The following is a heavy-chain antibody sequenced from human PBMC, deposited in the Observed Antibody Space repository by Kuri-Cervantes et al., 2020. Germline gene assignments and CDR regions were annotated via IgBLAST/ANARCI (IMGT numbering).Heavy chain of an antibody. CDR2: FDPEDGET. Sequence: ASVKVSCKVSGYTLTELSMHWVRQAPGKGLEWMGGFDPEDGETIYAQKFQGRVTMTEDTSTDTAYMELSSLRSEDTAVYYCASRIVAASHHGYYYGMDVWGHGTLVTVSS. V-gene: IGHV1-24*01. CDR3: ASRIVAASHHGYYYGMDV. J-gene: IGHJ6*02. CDR1: GYTLTELS. D-gene: IGHD6-13*01.